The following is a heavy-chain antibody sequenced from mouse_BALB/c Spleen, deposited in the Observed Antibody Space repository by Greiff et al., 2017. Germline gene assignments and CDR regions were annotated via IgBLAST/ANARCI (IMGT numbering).Heavy chain of an antibody. J-gene: IGHJ3*01. V-gene: IGHV2-2*02. CDR2: IWSGGST. Sequence: QVQLKESGPGLVQPSQSLSITCTVSGFSLTSYGVHWVRQSPGKGLEWLGVIWSGGSTDYNAAFISRLSISKDNSKSQVFFKMNSLQANDTAIYYCARGPYGSSPWFAYWGQGTLVTVSA. CDR3: ARGPYGSSPWFAY. CDR1: GFSLTSYG. D-gene: IGHD1-1*01.